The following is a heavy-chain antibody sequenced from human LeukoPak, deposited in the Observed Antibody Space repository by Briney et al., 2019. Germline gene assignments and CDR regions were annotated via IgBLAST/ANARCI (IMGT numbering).Heavy chain of an antibody. Sequence: SVKVSRKASGGTFSSYAISWVRQAPGQGLEWMRRIIPIFGTANYAQKFQGRVTITTDESTSTAYMELSSLRSEDTAVYYCARDGTYYYDSSGYYYFDYWGQGTLITVSS. D-gene: IGHD3-22*01. V-gene: IGHV1-69*05. J-gene: IGHJ4*02. CDR3: ARDGTYYYDSSGYYYFDY. CDR1: GGTFSSYA. CDR2: IIPIFGTA.